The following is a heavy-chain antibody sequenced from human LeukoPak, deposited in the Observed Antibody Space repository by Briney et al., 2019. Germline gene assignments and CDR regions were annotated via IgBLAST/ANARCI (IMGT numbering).Heavy chain of an antibody. CDR1: GGSISSGGYS. CDR2: IYHSGST. J-gene: IGHJ5*02. Sequence: SETQSLTCAVSGGSISSGGYSWSWIRQPPGKGLEWIGYIYHSGSTYYDPSLKSRVTISVDRSKNQFSLKLSSVTAADTAVYYCARAVFGVVPPRGWFDPWGQGTLVTVSS. D-gene: IGHD3-3*01. CDR3: ARAVFGVVPPRGWFDP. V-gene: IGHV4-30-2*01.